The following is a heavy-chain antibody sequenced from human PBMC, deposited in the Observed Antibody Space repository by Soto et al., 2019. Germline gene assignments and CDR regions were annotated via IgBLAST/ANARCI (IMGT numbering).Heavy chain of an antibody. CDR2: INHSGST. CDR1: GGSFSGDY. D-gene: IGHD1-26*01. V-gene: IGHV4-34*01. Sequence: SETMSLTCAVYGGSFSGDYWSWIRQPRGKGLEWIGEINHSGSTNYNPSLKSRVTISVDTSKNQFSLKLSSVTAADTAVYYCARLGIVGARGAFDIWGQGTMVTVSS. CDR3: ARLGIVGARGAFDI. J-gene: IGHJ3*02.